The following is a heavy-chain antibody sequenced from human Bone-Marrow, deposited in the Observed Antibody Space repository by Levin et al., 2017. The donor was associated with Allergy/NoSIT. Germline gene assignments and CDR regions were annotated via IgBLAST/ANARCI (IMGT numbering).Heavy chain of an antibody. J-gene: IGHJ2*01. CDR1: GFTFSSYA. Sequence: GGSLRLSCAASGFTFSSYAMHWVRQAPGKGLEWVAVISYDGSNKYYADSVKGRFTISRDNSKNTLYLQMNSLRAEDTAVYYCARDPTYGEEDWYFDLWGRGTLVTVSS. D-gene: IGHD4-17*01. CDR2: ISYDGSNK. V-gene: IGHV3-30*04. CDR3: ARDPTYGEEDWYFDL.